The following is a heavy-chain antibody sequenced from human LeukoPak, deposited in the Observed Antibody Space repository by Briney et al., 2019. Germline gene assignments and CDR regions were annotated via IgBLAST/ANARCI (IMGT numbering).Heavy chain of an antibody. CDR3: AAGGWYSSFDY. J-gene: IGHJ4*02. CDR2: ISYDGSNK. V-gene: IGHV3-30*03. D-gene: IGHD6-19*01. CDR1: GFTFSSYG. Sequence: PGGSLRLSCAASGFTFSSYGMHWVRQAPGKGLEWVAVISYDGSNKYYADSVKGRFTISRDNSKNTLYLQMNSLRAEDTAVYYCAAGGWYSSFDYWGQGTLVTVSS.